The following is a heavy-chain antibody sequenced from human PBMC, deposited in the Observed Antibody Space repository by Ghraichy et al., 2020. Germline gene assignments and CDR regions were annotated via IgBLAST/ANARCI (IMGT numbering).Heavy chain of an antibody. D-gene: IGHD2-15*01. CDR2: ISSSGSTI. V-gene: IGHV3-48*03. Sequence: GGSLRLSCAASGFTFSSYEMNWVHQAPGKGLEWVSYISSSGSTIYYADSVKGRFTISRDNAKNSLYLQMNSLRAEDTAVYYCASLEVVVAAIDWFDPWGQGTLVTVSS. CDR1: GFTFSSYE. J-gene: IGHJ5*02. CDR3: ASLEVVVAAIDWFDP.